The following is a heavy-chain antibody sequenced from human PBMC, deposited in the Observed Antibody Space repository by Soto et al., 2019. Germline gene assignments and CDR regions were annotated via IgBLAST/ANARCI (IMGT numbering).Heavy chain of an antibody. V-gene: IGHV3-23*01. CDR2: ISCCGGTA. CDR1: GFNFNKYA. Sequence: EVQLLESGGGLVRPGESLRLSCAASGFNFNKYAMSWVRQAPGEGLEWVSGISCCGGTASYADSVKGRFTIARDDAKNTLYLDMNSLRVADTAEYYCAKADGQQWLLPHLENWGRGTLVTVS. CDR3: AKADGQQWLLPHLEN. J-gene: IGHJ4*02. D-gene: IGHD6-19*01.